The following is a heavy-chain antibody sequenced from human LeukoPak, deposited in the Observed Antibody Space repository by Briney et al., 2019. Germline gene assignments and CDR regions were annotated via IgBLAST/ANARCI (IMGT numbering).Heavy chain of an antibody. Sequence: SETLSLTCTVSGGSISSYYWSWIRQPPGKGLEWIGYIYYTGSTNYNPSLKSRITISVDTSKNQFSLKLSSVTAADTAVYYCVTYYFDSSGPKKNYWGQGTLVTVSS. CDR3: VTYYFDSSGPKKNY. CDR1: GGSISSYY. V-gene: IGHV4-59*01. CDR2: IYYTGST. J-gene: IGHJ4*02. D-gene: IGHD3-22*01.